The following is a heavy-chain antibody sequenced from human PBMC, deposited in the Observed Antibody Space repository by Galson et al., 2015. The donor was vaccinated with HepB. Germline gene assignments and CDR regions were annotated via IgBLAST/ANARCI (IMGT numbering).Heavy chain of an antibody. CDR3: AKIFFGGEVIYQYYGMDV. CDR1: GFTFSTYG. J-gene: IGHJ6*02. D-gene: IGHD3-16*01. Sequence: SLRLSCAASGFTFSTYGMHWVRQAPGKGLEWVALISYDVINEYYADSVKGRFTISRDNSKNTVYLQMNSLRAEDTAVYFCAKIFFGGEVIYQYYGMDVWGQGTTVTVAS. V-gene: IGHV3-30*18. CDR2: ISYDVINE.